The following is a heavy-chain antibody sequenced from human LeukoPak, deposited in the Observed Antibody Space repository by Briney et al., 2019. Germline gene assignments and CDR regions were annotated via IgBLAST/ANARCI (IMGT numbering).Heavy chain of an antibody. CDR3: ARVSSRYSSGWLSLDY. V-gene: IGHV3-11*01. D-gene: IGHD6-19*01. Sequence: GGSLRLSCAASGFTFSDDYMSWIRQAPGKGLEWVSYISSSGSTIYYADSVKGRFTISRDNAKNSLYLQMNSLRAEDTAVYYCARVSSRYSSGWLSLDYWGQGTLVTVSS. CDR2: ISSSGSTI. CDR1: GFTFSDDY. J-gene: IGHJ4*02.